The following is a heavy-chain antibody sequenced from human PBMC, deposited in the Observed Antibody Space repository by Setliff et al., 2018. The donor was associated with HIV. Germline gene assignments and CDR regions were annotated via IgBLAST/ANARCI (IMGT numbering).Heavy chain of an antibody. J-gene: IGHJ3*02. CDR3: AREPIGGDDAFDI. D-gene: IGHD2-21*02. V-gene: IGHV1-3*01. CDR2: IDPGNGNT. CDR1: GYTFTNYA. Sequence: GASVKVSCKASGYTFTNYAIHWVRQAPGQRLEWMGWIDPGNGNTKYSQKFQGRVTITRDTSAATAYMELSSLRSEGTAIFYCAREPIGGDDAFDIWGQGTMVTVSS.